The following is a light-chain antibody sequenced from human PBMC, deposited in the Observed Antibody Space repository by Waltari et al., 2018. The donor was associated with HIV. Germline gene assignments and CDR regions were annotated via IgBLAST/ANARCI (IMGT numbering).Light chain of an antibody. J-gene: IGLJ2*01. CDR2: EVT. CDR3: TSYISGTTPV. CDR1: DLNGYEY. V-gene: IGLV2-14*01. Sequence: QSALTQPASASGSPGQSISSSCDLNGYEYVSWHPPHPCKALKVIIYEVTNRPSGLSNLFPGSKSVNTATLTISGLQPEDEADYFCTSYISGTTPVFGRGTRVTVL.